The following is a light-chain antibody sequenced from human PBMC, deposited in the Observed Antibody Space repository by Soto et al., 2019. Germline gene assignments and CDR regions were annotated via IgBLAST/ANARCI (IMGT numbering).Light chain of an antibody. CDR2: AAT. CDR3: QQSYSTPNT. V-gene: IGKV1-39*01. Sequence: DIQMTQSPSSLSASVGDRVTITCRASQSIRTYLNWYQQKPGRAPKLVIFAATSLQSGVPSRFSGSGSGTDFTLTITSLQPEDFATYSCQQSYSTPNTFGGGTKVDIK. CDR1: QSIRTY. J-gene: IGKJ4*01.